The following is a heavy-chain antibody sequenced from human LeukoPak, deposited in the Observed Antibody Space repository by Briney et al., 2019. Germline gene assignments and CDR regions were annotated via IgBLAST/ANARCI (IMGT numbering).Heavy chain of an antibody. Sequence: GGSLRLSCAASGFDLNTYEMNWVRQAPGKGLEWIADITISGHTKNYADSVKGRFTISRDNAGTSLYLQMNSLRVEDTGVYYCARGDPHADLWGQGTLITVSS. J-gene: IGHJ5*02. CDR1: GFDLNTYE. CDR3: ARGDPHADL. V-gene: IGHV3-48*03. CDR2: ITISGHTK.